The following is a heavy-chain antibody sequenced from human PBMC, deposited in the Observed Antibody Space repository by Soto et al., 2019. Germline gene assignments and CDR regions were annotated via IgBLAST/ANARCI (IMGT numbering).Heavy chain of an antibody. V-gene: IGHV3-11*01. CDR3: ARDGTEYYGEYYDY. Sequence: GGSLRLSCATSGFTFSDYHMSWIRQAPGKGLEWVSYIGTRGNTKYYADSVRGRFTISRDNAKNSLYLQMNSLRADDTAVYYCARDGTEYYGEYYDYWGQGIPVTVSS. D-gene: IGHD4-17*01. J-gene: IGHJ4*02. CDR1: GFTFSDYH. CDR2: IGTRGNTK.